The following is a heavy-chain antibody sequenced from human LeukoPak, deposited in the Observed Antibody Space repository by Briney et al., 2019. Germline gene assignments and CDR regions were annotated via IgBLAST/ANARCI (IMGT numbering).Heavy chain of an antibody. CDR2: INHSGST. V-gene: IGHV4-34*01. J-gene: IGHJ3*02. Sequence: SETLSLTCAVYGGSFSGYYWSWIRQPPGKGLEWIGEINHSGSTNYNPSLKSRVTISVDTSKNQFSLKLSSVTAADTAVYYCARLDGYKFGGVIGNDAFDIWGQGTMVTVSS. D-gene: IGHD3-16*02. CDR3: ARLDGYKFGGVIGNDAFDI. CDR1: GGSFSGYY.